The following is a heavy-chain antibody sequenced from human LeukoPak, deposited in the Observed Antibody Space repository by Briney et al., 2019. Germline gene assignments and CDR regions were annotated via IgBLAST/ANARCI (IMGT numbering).Heavy chain of an antibody. Sequence: ASVKVSCKASGYTFTSYGISWVRQAPGQGLEWMGWISAYNGNTNYAQKLQGRVTMTTDTSTGTAYMELRSLRSDDTAVYYCARVDYCDSEGSVIGAFDIWGQGTMVTVSS. J-gene: IGHJ3*02. CDR2: ISAYNGNT. CDR3: ARVDYCDSEGSVIGAFDI. CDR1: GYTFTSYG. D-gene: IGHD3-22*01. V-gene: IGHV1-18*01.